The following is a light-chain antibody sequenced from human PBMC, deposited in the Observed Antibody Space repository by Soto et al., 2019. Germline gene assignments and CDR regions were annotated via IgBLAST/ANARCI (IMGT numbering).Light chain of an antibody. CDR1: QSISSY. CDR2: AAS. V-gene: IGKV1-39*01. CDR3: QQSYSTPRT. Sequence: EIQMTQSPSSLSESVGDRVTNTCRASQSISSYLNWYQQKPGKAPKLLIYAASSLQSGVPSRFSGSGSGTDFTLTISSLQPEDFATYYCQQSYSTPRTFGQGTKVEIK. J-gene: IGKJ1*01.